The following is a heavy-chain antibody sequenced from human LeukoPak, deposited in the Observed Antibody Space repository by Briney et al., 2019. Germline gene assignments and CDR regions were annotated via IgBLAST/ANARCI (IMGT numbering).Heavy chain of an antibody. CDR2: ISSSSSYI. CDR3: ARESARSGSERIYYYYGMDV. J-gene: IGHJ6*02. Sequence: GGSLRLSCAASGFTFSSYSMNWVRQAPGKGLEWVSSISSSSSYIYYADSVKGRFTISRDNAKNSLYLQMNSLRAEDTAVYYCARESARSGSERIYYYYGMDVWGQGTTVTVSS. V-gene: IGHV3-21*01. CDR1: GFTFSSYS. D-gene: IGHD1-26*01.